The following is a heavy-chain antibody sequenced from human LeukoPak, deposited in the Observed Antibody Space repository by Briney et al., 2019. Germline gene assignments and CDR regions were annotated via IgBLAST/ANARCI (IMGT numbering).Heavy chain of an antibody. CDR3: ATTPNFGSGYPRYFFDY. V-gene: IGHV4-30-2*01. CDR2: IYHDGNT. D-gene: IGHD3-22*01. Sequence: SETLSLTCAVSGASMSSHGYSWSWIWQPPGKGLEFIGYIYHDGNTYYNPSLNSRVSISVDMSKNQFSLKLSSVTAADTAVYFCATTPNFGSGYPRYFFDYWGQGILVTVSS. J-gene: IGHJ4*02. CDR1: GASMSSHGYS.